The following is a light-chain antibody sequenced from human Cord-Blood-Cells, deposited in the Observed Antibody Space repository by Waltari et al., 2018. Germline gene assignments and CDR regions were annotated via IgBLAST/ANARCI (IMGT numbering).Light chain of an antibody. CDR3: QQYYSYPRT. CDR1: QGISSY. J-gene: IGKJ1*01. CDR2: AAS. Sequence: AIRMTQSPSSFSASTGARVTITCRASQGISSYLAWYQQKPGKAPKLLIYAASTLQSGVPSRFSGSGSGTNVTLTISCLQSEDFATYYCQQYYSYPRTFGQGTKVEIK. V-gene: IGKV1-8*01.